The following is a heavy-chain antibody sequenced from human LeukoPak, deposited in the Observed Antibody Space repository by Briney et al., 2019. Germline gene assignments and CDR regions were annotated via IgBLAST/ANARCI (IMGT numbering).Heavy chain of an antibody. J-gene: IGHJ5*02. D-gene: IGHD3-10*01. CDR3: ARVFGHYYGSGSYNWFDP. V-gene: IGHV4-39*01. CDR2: IYYSGST. Sequence: SETLSLTCTVSGGSIASSSYFWGWIRQPPGKGLEWIGSIYYSGSTYYNPSLESRVTISVDTSKNQFSLKLNSVTAAGTAVYYCARVFGHYYGSGSYNWFDPWGQGTLVTVSS. CDR1: GGSIASSSYF.